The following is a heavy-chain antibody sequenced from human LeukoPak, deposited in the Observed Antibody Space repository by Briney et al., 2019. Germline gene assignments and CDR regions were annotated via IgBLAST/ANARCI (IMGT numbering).Heavy chain of an antibody. J-gene: IGHJ5*02. CDR2: IYHSGST. D-gene: IGHD1-7*01. CDR3: ASIPPLGLELRGWFDP. Sequence: PSETLSLTCTVSGYSISRGYYWGWIRQPPGKGLEWIGSIYHSGSTYYNPSLKSRVTISVDTSKNQFSLKLSSVTAADTAVYYCASIPPLGLELRGWFDPWGQGTLVTVSS. CDR1: GYSISRGYY. V-gene: IGHV4-38-2*02.